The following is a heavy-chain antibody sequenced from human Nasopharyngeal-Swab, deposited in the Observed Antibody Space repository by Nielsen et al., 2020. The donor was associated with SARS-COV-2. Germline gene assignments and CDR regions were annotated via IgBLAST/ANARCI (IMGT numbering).Heavy chain of an antibody. V-gene: IGHV1-69*13. CDR2: IIPIFGTA. Sequence: SVKVSCKASGGTFSSYAISWVRQAPGQGLEWMGGIIPIFGTANYAQKFQGRVTITADESTSTAHMELSSLRSEDTAVYYCARDPCGGDCYLDKGFDYWGQGTLVTVSS. CDR1: GGTFSSYA. CDR3: ARDPCGGDCYLDKGFDY. D-gene: IGHD2-21*02. J-gene: IGHJ4*02.